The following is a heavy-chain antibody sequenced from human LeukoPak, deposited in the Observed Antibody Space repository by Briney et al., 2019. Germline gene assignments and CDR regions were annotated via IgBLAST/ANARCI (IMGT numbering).Heavy chain of an antibody. CDR1: GFPFSSYA. CDR2: FSGSGGSQ. D-gene: IGHD3-22*01. V-gene: IGHV3-23*01. J-gene: IGHJ6*03. Sequence: QPGGSLRLSCAASGFPFSSYAMSWVPQAPGKGLEWVSAFSGSGGSQYYADPVKGRFPISRDNSKNTLYLQMNSLRAEDTAVYYCAKATRDYCDSSGYYYSGDYYYYYMDVWGKGTTVTVSS. CDR3: AKATRDYCDSSGYYYSGDYYYYYMDV.